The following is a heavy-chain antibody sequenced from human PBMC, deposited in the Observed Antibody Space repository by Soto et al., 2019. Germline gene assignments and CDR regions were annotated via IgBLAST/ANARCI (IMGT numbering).Heavy chain of an antibody. D-gene: IGHD6-19*01. J-gene: IGHJ3*02. Sequence: EVQLVESGGGLVQPGGSLRLSCAASGFTVSSNYMSWVRQAPGKGLEWVSVIYSGGSTYYADSVKGRFTISRHNSKNTLYLQMNSLRAEDTAVYYCANGYSSGWTFGAFDIWGQGTMVTVSS. V-gene: IGHV3-53*04. CDR3: ANGYSSGWTFGAFDI. CDR2: IYSGGST. CDR1: GFTVSSNY.